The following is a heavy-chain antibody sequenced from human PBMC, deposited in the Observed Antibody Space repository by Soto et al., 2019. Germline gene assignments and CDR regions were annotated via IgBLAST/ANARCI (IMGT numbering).Heavy chain of an antibody. Sequence: QVQLVESGGGVVQPGRSLRLSCAASGFTFSHYAMHWVRQAPGKGLEWVALMSYDGSNEYYADSVKGRFTISRDNSKNTLYLQMNSLRAEDTAVYYCAKDGSHNCDYWGQGTLVTVSS. J-gene: IGHJ4*02. V-gene: IGHV3-30*18. CDR1: GFTFSHYA. D-gene: IGHD1-26*01. CDR3: AKDGSHNCDY. CDR2: MSYDGSNE.